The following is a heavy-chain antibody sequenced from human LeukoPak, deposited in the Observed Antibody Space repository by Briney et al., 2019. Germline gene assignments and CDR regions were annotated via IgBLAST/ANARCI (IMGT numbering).Heavy chain of an antibody. CDR2: VSNDGRDK. V-gene: IGHV3-30*01. CDR1: GFTFNAYA. Sequence: GRSLRLSCAASGFTFNAYAMHWVRQAPGKGLEWVAVVSNDGRDKHYADSVKGRFTISRDNSENTLYLQMNTLRAEDAAVYYCARDRNSPAKYYFDYWGQGTLVTVSS. D-gene: IGHD1-14*01. CDR3: ARDRNSPAKYYFDY. J-gene: IGHJ4*02.